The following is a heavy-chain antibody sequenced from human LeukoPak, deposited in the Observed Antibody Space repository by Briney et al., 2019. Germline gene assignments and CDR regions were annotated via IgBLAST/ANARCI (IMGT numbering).Heavy chain of an antibody. CDR2: ISGRRDST. J-gene: IGHJ6*03. Sequence: GGTLRLSCAASGFTFSSYGMSWVRQAPGKGLEWVSTISGRRDSTSYADSVKGRFTISRDNSKNTLYLQMNGLRAEDTAVYYCAKDPNFYYCMDVWGKGTTVTISS. V-gene: IGHV3-23*01. CDR3: AKDPNFYYCMDV. CDR1: GFTFSSYG.